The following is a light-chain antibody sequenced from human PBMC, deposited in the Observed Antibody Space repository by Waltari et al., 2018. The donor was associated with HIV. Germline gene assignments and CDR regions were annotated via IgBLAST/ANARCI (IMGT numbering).Light chain of an antibody. V-gene: IGLV1-51*01. CDR1: TSNIETNY. CDR2: DHK. J-gene: IGLJ2*01. CDR3: GTWDSSLNTPV. Sequence: QPVLTQPPSVSAAPGRSVTITCSGSTSNIETNYVSWYQQIPGTAPKRLIYDHKKRPSGIPERFSGSKAATSATLGITGLQTGDEAEYFCGTWDSSLNTPVFGGGSRLTVL.